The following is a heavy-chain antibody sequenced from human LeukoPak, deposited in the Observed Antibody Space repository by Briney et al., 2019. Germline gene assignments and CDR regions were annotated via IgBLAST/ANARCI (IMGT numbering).Heavy chain of an antibody. Sequence: PSETLSLTCTVSGDSMHSYYWSWIRQCPEKGLEWIGRAYSGVNAYYNPSLQSRVTISVDKSNNQFSLDLASVTAADTALYFCAREKSGTLTRAYYYIDVWGRGITVTVSS. J-gene: IGHJ6*03. CDR1: GDSMHSYY. CDR3: AREKSGTLTRAYYYIDV. V-gene: IGHV4-4*07. D-gene: IGHD1-26*01. CDR2: AYSGVNA.